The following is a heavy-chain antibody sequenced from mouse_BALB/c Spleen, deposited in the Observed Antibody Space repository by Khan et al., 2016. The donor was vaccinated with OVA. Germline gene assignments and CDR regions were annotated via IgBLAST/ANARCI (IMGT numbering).Heavy chain of an antibody. CDR1: GFSFSTYT. CDR2: ISSGSTYT. Sequence: EVELVESGGGLVKPGGSLKLSCAASGFSFSTYTMSWVRQTPEKRLEWVATISSGSTYTYYPDSVRGRFSISRDNAKNPLYLQMSSLKSDDAAMHYCRRDGNYAHWYFDVWGAGTTVTGSS. CDR3: RRDGNYAHWYFDV. D-gene: IGHD2-1*01. V-gene: IGHV5-6-4*01. J-gene: IGHJ1*01.